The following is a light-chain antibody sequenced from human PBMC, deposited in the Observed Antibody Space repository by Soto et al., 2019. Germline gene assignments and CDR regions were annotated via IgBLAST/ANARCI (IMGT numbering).Light chain of an antibody. J-gene: IGKJ1*01. V-gene: IGKV3-15*01. Sequence: EIMMTQSPANVSVFPGERATLSCRASQSIDSDLAWYQQKPGHVPRLLIYGASTRATGVPARFSGSWSGTEFTLTIISLQSDDFPVYYCQQYSHWPTFGPGTKVEIK. CDR3: QQYSHWPT. CDR2: GAS. CDR1: QSIDSD.